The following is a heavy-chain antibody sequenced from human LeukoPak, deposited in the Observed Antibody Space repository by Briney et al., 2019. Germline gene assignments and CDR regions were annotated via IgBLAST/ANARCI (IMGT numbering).Heavy chain of an antibody. D-gene: IGHD3-10*01. J-gene: IGHJ5*02. Sequence: SETLSLTCTISGGSISSGGYYWSWIRQHPGKGLEWLGYIYYSGSTYYNPSLKSRVTISVDTSKNQFSLKLSSVTAADTAVYYCARAIAAMYYYPNWFDPWGQGTLVTVSS. CDR3: ARAIAAMYYYPNWFDP. CDR1: GGSISSGGYY. V-gene: IGHV4-31*03. CDR2: IYYSGST.